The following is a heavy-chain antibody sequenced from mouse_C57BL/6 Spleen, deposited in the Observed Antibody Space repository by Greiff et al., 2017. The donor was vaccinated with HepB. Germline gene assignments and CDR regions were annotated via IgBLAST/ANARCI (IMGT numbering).Heavy chain of an antibody. CDR1: GYTFTSYW. D-gene: IGHD1-1*01. CDR2: IDPSDSET. Sequence: VQLQQPGAELVRPGSSVKLSCKASGYTFTSYWMHWVKQRPIQGLEWIGNIDPSDSETHYNQKFKDKATLTVDKSSSTAYMQLSSLTSEDSAVYYCARGGHYYGSLWGQGTTLTVSS. CDR3: ARGGHYYGSL. V-gene: IGHV1-52*01. J-gene: IGHJ2*01.